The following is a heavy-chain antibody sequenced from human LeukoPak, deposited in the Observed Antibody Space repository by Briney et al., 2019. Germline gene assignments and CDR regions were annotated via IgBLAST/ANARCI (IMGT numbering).Heavy chain of an antibody. CDR2: ISYDGSNK. D-gene: IGHD2-15*01. CDR1: GFTFSSYG. CDR3: AKDLRGCSGGSCYYFDY. Sequence: GGSLRLPCAASGFTFSSYGMHWVRQAPGKGLEWVAVISYDGSNKYYADSVKGRFTISRDNSKNTLYLQMNSLRAEDTAVYYCAKDLRGCSGGSCYYFDYWGQGTLVTVSS. V-gene: IGHV3-30*18. J-gene: IGHJ4*02.